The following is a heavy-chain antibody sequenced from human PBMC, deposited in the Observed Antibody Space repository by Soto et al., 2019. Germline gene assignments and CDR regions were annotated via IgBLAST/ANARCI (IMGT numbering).Heavy chain of an antibody. Sequence: SETLSLTCTVSGGSISSISYYWGWFRQPPGKGLEWIGSIYYSGSTNYNPSLKSRVTISVDTSKNQFSLKLSSVTAADTAVYYCARRWGRTFDYWGQGTLVTVSS. CDR1: GGSISSISYY. V-gene: IGHV4-39*07. D-gene: IGHD7-27*01. CDR3: ARRWGRTFDY. J-gene: IGHJ4*02. CDR2: IYYSGST.